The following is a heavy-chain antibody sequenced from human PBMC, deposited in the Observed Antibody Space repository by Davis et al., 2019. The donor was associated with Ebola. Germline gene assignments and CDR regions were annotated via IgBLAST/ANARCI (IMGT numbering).Heavy chain of an antibody. J-gene: IGHJ4*02. D-gene: IGHD4-17*01. Sequence: PSETLSLTCTVSGGSISSSSYYWGWIRQPPGKGLEWIGSIYYSGSTYYNPSLKSRVTISVDTSKNQFSLKLSTVTAADTAVYYCARVYGEGYIDYWGQGTLVTVS. CDR3: ARVYGEGYIDY. CDR1: GGSISSSSYY. CDR2: IYYSGST. V-gene: IGHV4-39*07.